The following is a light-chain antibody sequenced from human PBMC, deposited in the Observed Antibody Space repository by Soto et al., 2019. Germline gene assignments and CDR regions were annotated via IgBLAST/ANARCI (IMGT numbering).Light chain of an antibody. CDR1: SNDIGGYNY. Sequence: QSVLTQPASVSGSPRQSITIPCTGSSNDIGGYNYVSWYQQHPGRAPKLVIYKVSDRPSGVSTRFSASKSGNTASLTISGLQAEDEADYYCSSYSTTTTPQWVFGGGTQLTVL. V-gene: IGLV2-14*01. CDR3: SSYSTTTTPQWV. J-gene: IGLJ3*02. CDR2: KVS.